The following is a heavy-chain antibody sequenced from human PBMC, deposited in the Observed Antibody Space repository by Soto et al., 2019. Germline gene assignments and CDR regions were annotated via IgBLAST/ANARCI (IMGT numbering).Heavy chain of an antibody. J-gene: IGHJ4*02. CDR2: ISYDGSNK. CDR1: GFTFSSYG. D-gene: IGHD6-19*01. CDR3: AQASQTAVAGRAFEY. Sequence: PGGSLRLSCAASGFTFSSYGMHWVRQAPGKGLEWVAVISYDGSNKYYADSVKGRFTISRDNSKNTLYLQMNSLRAEDTAVYYCAQASQTAVAGRAFEYWGQGTLVTVSS. V-gene: IGHV3-30*18.